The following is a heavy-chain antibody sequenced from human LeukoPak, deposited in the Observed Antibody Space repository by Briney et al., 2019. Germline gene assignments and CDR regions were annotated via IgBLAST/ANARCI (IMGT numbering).Heavy chain of an antibody. Sequence: GGSLRLSCVASGFTVTSNYVTWVRQAPGKGLEWVSVIYTGGSPYYADSVKGRFAISRDISKNTVYLQMYSLRAEDTAVYYCARGAATGPTLGLDYWGQGTLVTVSS. V-gene: IGHV3-53*01. CDR1: GFTVTSNY. CDR3: ARGAATGPTLGLDY. CDR2: IYTGGSP. J-gene: IGHJ4*02. D-gene: IGHD6-13*01.